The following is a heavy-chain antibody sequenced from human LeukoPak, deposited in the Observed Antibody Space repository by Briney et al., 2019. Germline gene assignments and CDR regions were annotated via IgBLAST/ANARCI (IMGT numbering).Heavy chain of an antibody. J-gene: IGHJ4*02. CDR1: GFTFTSYT. CDR2: ISDSGGST. Sequence: EGSLRLSCAASGFTFTSYTMTWVRQAPGKGLEWVSGISDSGGSTHYADSVKGRFTISRDNSKNTLYLHMNSLRLEDPAVYWCAKTLWGLTLLSSDYWGQGTLVTVSS. V-gene: IGHV3-23*01. CDR3: AKTLWGLTLLSSDY. D-gene: IGHD3-16*01.